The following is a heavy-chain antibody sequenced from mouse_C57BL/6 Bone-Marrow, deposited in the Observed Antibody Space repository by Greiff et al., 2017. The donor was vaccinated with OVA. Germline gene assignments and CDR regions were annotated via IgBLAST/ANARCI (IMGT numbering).Heavy chain of an antibody. CDR3: AREVYYYGSSY. CDR1: GYTFTDYY. Sequence: EVQLQQSGPVLVKPGASVKMSCKASGYTFTDYYMNWVKQSHGKSLEWIGVINPYNGGTSYNQKFKGKATLTVDKSSSTAYMELNSLTSEDSAVYYCAREVYYYGSSYWGQGTTPTVSS. J-gene: IGHJ2*01. D-gene: IGHD1-1*01. V-gene: IGHV1-19*01. CDR2: INPYNGGT.